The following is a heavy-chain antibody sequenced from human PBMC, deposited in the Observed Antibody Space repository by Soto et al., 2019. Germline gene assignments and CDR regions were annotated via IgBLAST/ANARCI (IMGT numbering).Heavy chain of an antibody. CDR3: ARFRRGGSYYQGYYYGMDV. CDR1: GGSISSYY. CDR2: IDTSGTT. Sequence: SETLSLTCTVSGGSISSYYVSWIRQSAGKGLEWIGRIDTSGTTNYNPSLKSRVTMSVDASKNHFSLKLSSVTAADTAVYYCARFRRGGSYYQGYYYGMDVWGQGTTVTVSS. J-gene: IGHJ6*02. D-gene: IGHD1-26*01. V-gene: IGHV4-4*07.